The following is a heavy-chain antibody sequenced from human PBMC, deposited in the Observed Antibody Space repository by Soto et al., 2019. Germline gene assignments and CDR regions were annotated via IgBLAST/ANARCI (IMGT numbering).Heavy chain of an antibody. CDR3: PRDYTCSWPLDY. Sequence: GGSLRLSCAVSGFASGNYGIRWVRQAPSKGLEWVALIWYDGSNNYYGDSGKGRFTISRGNSKHTLYLQMSSMRAKETAVYYCPRDYTCSWPLDYWGQGTLVNVSS. D-gene: IGHD6-13*01. V-gene: IGHV3-33*01. J-gene: IGHJ4*02. CDR1: GFASGNYG. CDR2: IWYDGSNN.